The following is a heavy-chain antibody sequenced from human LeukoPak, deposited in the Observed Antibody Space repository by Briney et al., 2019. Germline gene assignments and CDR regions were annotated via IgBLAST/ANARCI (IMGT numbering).Heavy chain of an antibody. D-gene: IGHD6-13*01. J-gene: IGHJ3*02. CDR2: ISAYNGNT. CDR3: ARMAAAAGGAFDI. V-gene: IGHV1-18*01. CDR1: GYTFTSYS. Sequence: GASVKDSCKASGYTFTSYSISWVPQAPGQGLEWMGWISAYNGNTNYVQKLQGRVTMTTDTSTSTAYMELRSLRSDDTAVYYCARMAAAAGGAFDIWGQGTMVTVSS.